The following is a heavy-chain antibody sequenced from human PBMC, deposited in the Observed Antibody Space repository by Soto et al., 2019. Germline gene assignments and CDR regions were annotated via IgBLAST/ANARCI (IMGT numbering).Heavy chain of an antibody. Sequence: LQISSRVAWYSCIDFCSGRVIQMPGKGLEWMGIIFPSDSDTRYSPSFQGQVTISADKSINTAYLQWTSLEASDIAMYYCARKFAPKFFDSWVKRTLVIVSS. J-gene: IGHJ4*02. D-gene: IGHD3-10*01. CDR3: ARKFAPKFFDS. CDR2: IFPSDSDT. V-gene: IGHV5-51*01. CDR1: WYSCIDFC.